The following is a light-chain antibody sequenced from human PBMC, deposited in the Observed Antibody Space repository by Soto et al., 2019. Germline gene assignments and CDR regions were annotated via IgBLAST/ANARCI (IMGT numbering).Light chain of an antibody. V-gene: IGKV3-20*01. CDR2: GAS. CDR1: QSVSSSY. CDR3: QQYVRSPYT. J-gene: IGKJ2*01. Sequence: EIVLKQSPGTLSLSPGERATLSCRASQSVSSSYLAWFQQKPGQAPRLLIYGASSRATGIPDRFTGSGSGTDFTLTISSLEPEDFAVYYCQQYVRSPYTFGQETKLEIK.